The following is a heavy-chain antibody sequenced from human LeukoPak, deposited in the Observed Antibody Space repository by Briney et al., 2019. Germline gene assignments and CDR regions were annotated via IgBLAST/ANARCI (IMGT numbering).Heavy chain of an antibody. Sequence: AGGSLRLSCAASGFTFSSYWMSWVRQAPGKGLEWVANIKQDGSEKYYVDSVKGRFTISRDNAKNSLYLQMNSLRAEDTAVYYCAREGGTTVTTPFDYWGQGTLVTVSS. V-gene: IGHV3-7*01. J-gene: IGHJ4*02. D-gene: IGHD4-11*01. CDR3: AREGGTTVTTPFDY. CDR1: GFTFSSYW. CDR2: IKQDGSEK.